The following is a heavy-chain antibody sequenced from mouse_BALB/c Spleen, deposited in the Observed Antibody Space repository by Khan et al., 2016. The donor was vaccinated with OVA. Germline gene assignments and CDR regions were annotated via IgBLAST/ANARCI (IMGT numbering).Heavy chain of an antibody. V-gene: IGHV2-3*01. CDR3: DKKGDYGYGSAWFAY. J-gene: IGHJ3*01. D-gene: IGHD1-2*01. CDR1: GFSLNSQYG. Sequence: QVQLKESGPGLVAPSQSLSITCTVSGFSLNSQYGVSWVRQPPGTGLEWLGVIWGDGSPNFHSALISSLRISKDNSKSQVFLKLNSLQTDDTATCYCDKKGDYGYGSAWFAYWGQGTLVTVSA. CDR2: IWGDGSP.